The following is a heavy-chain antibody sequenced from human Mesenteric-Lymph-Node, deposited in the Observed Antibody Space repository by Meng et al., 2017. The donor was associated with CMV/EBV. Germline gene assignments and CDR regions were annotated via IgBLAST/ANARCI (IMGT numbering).Heavy chain of an antibody. D-gene: IGHD6-6*01. Sequence: ASVKVSCKASGYTFTGYYMHWVRQATGQGLEWMGWMNPNSGNTGYAQKFQGRVTMTRSTSITTAYMELSSLRSEDTAVYYCARASSIRGAPPAYWGQGTLVTVSS. J-gene: IGHJ4*02. CDR3: ARASSIRGAPPAY. CDR1: GYTFTGYY. CDR2: MNPNSGNT. V-gene: IGHV1-8*02.